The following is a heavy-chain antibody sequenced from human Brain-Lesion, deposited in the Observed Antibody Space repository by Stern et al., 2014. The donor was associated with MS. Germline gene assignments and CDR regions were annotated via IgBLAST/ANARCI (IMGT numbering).Heavy chain of an antibody. J-gene: IGHJ6*02. CDR3: ARGRVVPGFQYYATDV. Sequence: QVQLVESGPGLVKPSQTLSLSCTVSGGSISSGGYYWSWIRQPAGKGLEWIGRIFNSGSTSYNPSLKSRVTISIDTSKNHFPLRLNSMTAADTAVYYCARGRVVPGFQYYATDVWGQGTTVIVSS. CDR1: GGSISSGGYY. V-gene: IGHV4-61*02. D-gene: IGHD2-2*01. CDR2: IFNSGST.